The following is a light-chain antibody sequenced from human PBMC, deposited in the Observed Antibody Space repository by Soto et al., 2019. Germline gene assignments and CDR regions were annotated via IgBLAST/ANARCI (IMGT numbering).Light chain of an antibody. CDR2: AAS. CDR3: QQADSFPLT. CDR1: RGISNW. V-gene: IGKV1-12*01. Sequence: DIQMIQSPSSVSAAVGDRVTITCRASRGISNWLAWYQQKPGEDPKLLIYAASSLQSGVPSRFSGSGSGTDFSLTINSLQPEDFATYFCQQADSFPLTFGGGTKVEMK. J-gene: IGKJ4*01.